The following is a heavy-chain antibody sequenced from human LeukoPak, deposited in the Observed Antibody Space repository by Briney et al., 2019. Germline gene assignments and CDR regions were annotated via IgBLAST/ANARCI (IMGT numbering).Heavy chain of an antibody. V-gene: IGHV5-51*01. CDR2: IYPGDSAT. Sequence: GESLKISCKGFGYNFTSHWIGWVRQMPGKGLEWMGIIYPGDSATRYSPSFQGQVTISAGKSISTAYLQWSSLKASDTAMYYCARLDGGNREDAYDIWGQGTMVTVSS. CDR3: ARLDGGNREDAYDI. D-gene: IGHD4-23*01. CDR1: GYNFTSHW. J-gene: IGHJ3*02.